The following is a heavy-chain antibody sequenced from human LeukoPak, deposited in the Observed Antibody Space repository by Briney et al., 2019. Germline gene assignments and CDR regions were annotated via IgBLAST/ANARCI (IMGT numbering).Heavy chain of an antibody. J-gene: IGHJ4*02. Sequence: GESLKISCKGSGYSFTSYWISWVRQMPGKGLEWMGRIDPSDSYPTYSPSFQGHVTISADKSITTAYLQWSSLKVSDTAIYYCARQEGYGSGLYYYWGQGTLVTVSP. CDR1: GYSFTSYW. CDR3: ARQEGYGSGLYYY. CDR2: IDPSDSYP. V-gene: IGHV5-10-1*01. D-gene: IGHD6-19*01.